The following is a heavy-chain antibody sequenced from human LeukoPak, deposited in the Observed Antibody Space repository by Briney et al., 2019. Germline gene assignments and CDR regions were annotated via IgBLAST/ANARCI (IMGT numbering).Heavy chain of an antibody. J-gene: IGHJ4*02. D-gene: IGHD6-13*01. V-gene: IGHV4-34*01. CDR2: INHRGST. Sequence: SETLSLTCAVYGGSFSNLYWSWLRQPPGKGLEWIGEINHRGSTTYNPSLKSRVTISIDTSKNQFSLHLTSVTAADTAVYYCASLILIAAGSDFWGQGNLVTVSS. CDR1: GGSFSNLY. CDR3: ASLILIAAGSDF.